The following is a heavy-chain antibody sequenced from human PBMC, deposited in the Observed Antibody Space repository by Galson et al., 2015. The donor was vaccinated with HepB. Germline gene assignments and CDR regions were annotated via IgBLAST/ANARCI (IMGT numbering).Heavy chain of an antibody. CDR3: ARADGVRFLEWLLSFDY. V-gene: IGHV3-30-3*01. Sequence: SLRLSCAASGFTFSSYAMHWVRQAPGKGLEWVAVISYDGSNKYYADSVKGRFTISRDNSKNTLYLQMNSLRAEDTAVYYCARADGVRFLEWLLSFDYWGQGTLVTVSS. J-gene: IGHJ4*02. CDR1: GFTFSSYA. D-gene: IGHD3-3*01. CDR2: ISYDGSNK.